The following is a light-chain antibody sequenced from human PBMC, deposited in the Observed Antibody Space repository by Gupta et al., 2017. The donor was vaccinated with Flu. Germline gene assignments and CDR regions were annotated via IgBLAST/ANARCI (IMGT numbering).Light chain of an antibody. CDR1: NSLSDGSDNKNY. CDR2: WAS. J-gene: IGKJ3*01. V-gene: IGKV4-1*01. Sequence: DIVVTQSPDSLVVSLGETAAINCKSTNSLSDGSDNKNYLAWYQRKVGQPPRLLISWASTRESGVPDSFSGSGSGTDFTLAITNLQAEDVAVYYCQQDDSSPFTFGHGTKVDI. CDR3: QQDDSSPFT.